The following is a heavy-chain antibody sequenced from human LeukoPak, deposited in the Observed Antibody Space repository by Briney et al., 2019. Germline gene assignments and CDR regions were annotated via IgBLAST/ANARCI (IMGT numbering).Heavy chain of an antibody. CDR3: ANGIQLWLFDY. Sequence: GGSLRLSCAASGFIFSSYAMSWVRQAPGKGLEWVSAISGSGGSTYYADSVKGRFTISRDNSKNTLYLQMNSLRAEDTAVYYCANGIQLWLFDYWGQGTLVTVSS. CDR2: ISGSGGST. CDR1: GFIFSSYA. J-gene: IGHJ4*02. D-gene: IGHD5-18*01. V-gene: IGHV3-23*01.